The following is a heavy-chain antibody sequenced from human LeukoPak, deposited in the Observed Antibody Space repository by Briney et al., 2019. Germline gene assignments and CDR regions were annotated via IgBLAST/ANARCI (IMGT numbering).Heavy chain of an antibody. J-gene: IGHJ4*02. CDR3: ARATYSSGWGTSDY. CDR1: GYSFTSYY. V-gene: IGHV1-46*01. CDR2: INPSGGST. Sequence: ASVKVSCKASGYSFTSYYMHWVRQAPGQGLEWVATINPSGGSTTYAQNFQGRVTLTRDTSTSTVYMELSSLRSEDTAVYYCARATYSSGWGTSDYWGQGTLVTVSS. D-gene: IGHD6-19*01.